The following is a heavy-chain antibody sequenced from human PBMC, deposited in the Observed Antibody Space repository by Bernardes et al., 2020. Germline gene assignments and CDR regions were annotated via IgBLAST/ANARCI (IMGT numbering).Heavy chain of an antibody. V-gene: IGHV1-2*02. Sequence: ASVKVSRKASGYTFTGHYMHWVRQAPGQGLEWMGLSNPSSGGTNYAQKFQGRVTMTRDTSISTAYMELSRLRSDDTAVYYCASNVGPRVYYCYNSMDVWAQDNTVTVS. CDR3: ASNVGPRVYYCYNSMDV. J-gene: IGHJ6*02. D-gene: IGHD3-10*01. CDR1: GYTFTGHY. CDR2: SNPSSGGT.